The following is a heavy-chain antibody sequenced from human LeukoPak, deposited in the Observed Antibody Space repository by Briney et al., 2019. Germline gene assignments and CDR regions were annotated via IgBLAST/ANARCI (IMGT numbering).Heavy chain of an antibody. CDR3: AISVVQDAFDI. Sequence: GGSLRLSCAASAFTFSNFAMTWVRQAPGKGLEWVSVISDSGGSTYYADSVKGRFTISRDNSKNTLYLQMNSLRAEDTAVYYCAISVVQDAFDIWGQGTMVTVSS. J-gene: IGHJ3*02. D-gene: IGHD1-1*01. V-gene: IGHV3-23*01. CDR2: ISDSGGST. CDR1: AFTFSNFA.